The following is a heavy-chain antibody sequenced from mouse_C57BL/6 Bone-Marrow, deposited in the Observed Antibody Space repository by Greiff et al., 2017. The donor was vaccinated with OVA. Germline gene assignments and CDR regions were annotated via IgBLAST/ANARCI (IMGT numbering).Heavy chain of an antibody. CDR3: ATYDYDLSMDY. CDR1: GYTFTSYW. J-gene: IGHJ4*01. V-gene: IGHV1-69*01. CDR2: IDPSDSYT. D-gene: IGHD2-4*01. Sequence: VQLQESGAELVMPGASVKLSCKASGYTFTSYWMHWVKQRPGQGLEWIGEIDPSDSYTNYNQKFKGKSTLTVDKSSSTAYMQLSSLTSEDSAVYYCATYDYDLSMDYWGQGTSVTVSS.